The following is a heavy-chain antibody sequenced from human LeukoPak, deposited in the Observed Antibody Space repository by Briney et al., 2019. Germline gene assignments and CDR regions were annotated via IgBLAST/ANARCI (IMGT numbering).Heavy chain of an antibody. V-gene: IGHV3-48*03. J-gene: IGHJ6*03. CDR2: ISSSGSTI. Sequence: PGGSLRLSCAASGFTFSSYEMNWVRQAPGKGLEWVSYISSSGSTIYYADSVKGRFTISRDNAKNSLYLQMNSLRAEDTAVYYCARAYDSSGYYSGGRLYYYYYMDVWGKGTTVTISS. D-gene: IGHD3-22*01. CDR3: ARAYDSSGYYSGGRLYYYYYMDV. CDR1: GFTFSSYE.